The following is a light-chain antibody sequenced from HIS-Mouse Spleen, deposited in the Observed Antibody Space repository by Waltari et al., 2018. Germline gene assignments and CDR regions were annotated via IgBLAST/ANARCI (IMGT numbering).Light chain of an antibody. V-gene: IGLV2-23*01. CDR2: EGS. CDR3: CSYAGSSTWV. CDR1: SSDVGSYNL. J-gene: IGLJ3*02. Sequence: QSALTQPASVSGSPGQSITISCTGTSSDVGSYNLVSCYQQHPGKAPKLMIYEGSKRPSWVSNRFSGSKAGNTASLTISGLQAEDEADYYCCSYAGSSTWVFGGGTKLTVL.